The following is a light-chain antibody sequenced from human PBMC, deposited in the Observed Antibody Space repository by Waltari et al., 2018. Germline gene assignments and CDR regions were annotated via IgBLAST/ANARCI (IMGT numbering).Light chain of an antibody. Sequence: QSALTQPASVSGSPGQSITLSCTGTSNDIGNYDLVSWYPQRPGEAPKLLIYGATKRPSGVSNRFSGSKSGKTASLTISGLQTEDEADYYCFSFVAANSFVFGPGTKVTVL. CDR2: GAT. V-gene: IGLV2-23*01. J-gene: IGLJ1*01. CDR1: SNDIGNYDL. CDR3: FSFVAANSFV.